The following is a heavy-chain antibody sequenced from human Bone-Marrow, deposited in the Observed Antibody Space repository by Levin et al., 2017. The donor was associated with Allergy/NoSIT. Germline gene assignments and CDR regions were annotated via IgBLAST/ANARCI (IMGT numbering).Heavy chain of an antibody. J-gene: IGHJ6*02. CDR1: GFTFSDYY. CDR3: AQLHRGSRSGHYGMDV. D-gene: IGHD4-23*01. CDR2: ISSSGSTI. Sequence: KPGGSLKLSCAASGFTFSDYYMSWIRQAPGKGLEWVSYISSSGSTIYYADSVKGRFTISRDNAKNSLYLQMNSLRAEDTAVYYCAQLHRGSRSGHYGMDVWGQGTTVTVSS. V-gene: IGHV3-11*01.